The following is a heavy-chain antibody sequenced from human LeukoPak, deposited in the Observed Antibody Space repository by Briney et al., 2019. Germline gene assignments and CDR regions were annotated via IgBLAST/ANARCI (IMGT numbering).Heavy chain of an antibody. CDR2: TYYRSQWYN. D-gene: IGHD3-9*01. J-gene: IGHJ4*02. CDR1: GDSVSSNSVT. CDR3: ARDPYFNWLYYFDY. V-gene: IGHV6-1*01. Sequence: SQTLSLTCAISGDSVSSNSVTWNWIRQSPSRGLEWLGRTYYRSQWYNDYAVSVKSRLTINPDTSKNQFSLQLNSVTPEDTAVYYCARDPYFNWLYYFDYWGQGTLVTVSS.